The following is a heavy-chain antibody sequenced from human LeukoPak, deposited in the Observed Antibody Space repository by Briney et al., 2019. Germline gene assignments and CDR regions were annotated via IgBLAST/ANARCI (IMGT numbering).Heavy chain of an antibody. Sequence: GGSLRLSCAASGFTFSDYYMSWIRQAPGKGLEWVAVISYDGSNKYYADSVKGRFTISRDNSKNTLYLQMNSLRAEDTAVYYCARSQYYYGSGSDWGQGTLVTVSS. V-gene: IGHV3-30-3*01. D-gene: IGHD3-10*01. J-gene: IGHJ4*02. CDR1: GFTFSDYY. CDR3: ARSQYYYGSGSD. CDR2: ISYDGSNK.